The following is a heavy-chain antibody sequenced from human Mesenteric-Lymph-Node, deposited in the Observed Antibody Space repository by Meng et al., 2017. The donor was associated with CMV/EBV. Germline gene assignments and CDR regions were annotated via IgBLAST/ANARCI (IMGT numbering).Heavy chain of an antibody. Sequence: ASVKVSCKVSGYTLTELSMHWVRQAPGKGLEWMGGFDPEDGETIYAQKFQGRVTITADKSTSTAYMELSSLRSEDTAVYYCARDPLGYCSSTSCYGNWFDPWGQGTLVTVSS. V-gene: IGHV1-24*01. CDR3: ARDPLGYCSSTSCYGNWFDP. D-gene: IGHD2-2*01. CDR2: FDPEDGET. CDR1: GYTLTELS. J-gene: IGHJ5*02.